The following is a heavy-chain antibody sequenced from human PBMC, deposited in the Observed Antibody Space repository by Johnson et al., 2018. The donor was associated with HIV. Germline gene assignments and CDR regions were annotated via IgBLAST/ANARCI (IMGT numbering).Heavy chain of an antibody. J-gene: IGHJ3*01. Sequence: VQLVESGGGVVRPGGSLRLSCGASGFTFDDYGMSWVRQAPGKGLEWVSGINWNGDSTGYADSVKGRLTISRDNAKNSLYLEMNSLRADDTAVYYCARDTAEVIIIHVAFALWGQGTMVAVSS. D-gene: IGHD3-3*01. CDR3: ARDTAEVIIIHVAFAL. CDR2: INWNGDST. CDR1: GFTFDDYG. V-gene: IGHV3-20*04.